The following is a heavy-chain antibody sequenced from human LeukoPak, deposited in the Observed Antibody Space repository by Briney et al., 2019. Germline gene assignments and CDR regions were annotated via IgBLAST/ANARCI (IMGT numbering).Heavy chain of an antibody. V-gene: IGHV4-59*02. CDR3: ARGISLGIAAAGYRH. Sequence: SETLSLTCTVSGGSVSSYYWSWIRQPPGKGLEWIGYIYYSGSTNYNPSLKSRVTISVDTSKNQFSLKLSSVTAADTAVYCCARGISLGIAAAGYRHWGQGTLVTVSS. D-gene: IGHD6-13*01. CDR2: IYYSGST. CDR1: GGSVSSYY. J-gene: IGHJ4*02.